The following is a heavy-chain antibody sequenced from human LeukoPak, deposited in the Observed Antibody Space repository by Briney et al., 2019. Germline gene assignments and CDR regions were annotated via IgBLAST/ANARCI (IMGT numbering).Heavy chain of an antibody. D-gene: IGHD4-17*01. CDR1: GGSIRSYY. J-gene: IGHJ5*02. Sequence: SETLSLTCTVSGGSIRSYYWSWIRQPPGKGLEWIGHIYYSGNTNYNPSLKSRVTISVDTSKNQFSLKLSSVTAADTAVYYCARSDYGDYYRSDWFDPWGQGTLVTVSS. V-gene: IGHV4-59*01. CDR2: IYYSGNT. CDR3: ARSDYGDYYRSDWFDP.